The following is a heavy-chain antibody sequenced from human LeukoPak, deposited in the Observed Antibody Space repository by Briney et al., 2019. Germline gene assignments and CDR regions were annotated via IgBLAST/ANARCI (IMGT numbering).Heavy chain of an antibody. CDR1: GGSISSYY. J-gene: IGHJ2*01. V-gene: IGHV4-59*01. D-gene: IGHD3-10*01. CDR3: ARVYYGRTYDYWYFDL. Sequence: SSETLSLTCTVSGGSISSYYWSWIRQPPGKGLEWIGNIYYSGSTNYNPSLKSRVTISVDTSKNQFSLKLSSVTAADTAVYFCARVYYGRTYDYWYFDLWGRGTLVTVSS. CDR2: IYYSGST.